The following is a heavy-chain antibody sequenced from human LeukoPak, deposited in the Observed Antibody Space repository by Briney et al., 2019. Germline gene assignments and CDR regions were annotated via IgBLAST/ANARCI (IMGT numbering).Heavy chain of an antibody. CDR1: GGSISSVNL. Sequence: MTSETLSLTCAVSGGSISSVNLWAWVRQPPGKGLEWVGEMYLSGTTTCNPSLRGRATISLDKSKNQVSLRLNSVTAADTAVYYCARHYGPWGQGTLVTVSS. CDR2: MYLSGTT. V-gene: IGHV4-4*02. D-gene: IGHD3-16*01. J-gene: IGHJ5*02. CDR3: ARHYGP.